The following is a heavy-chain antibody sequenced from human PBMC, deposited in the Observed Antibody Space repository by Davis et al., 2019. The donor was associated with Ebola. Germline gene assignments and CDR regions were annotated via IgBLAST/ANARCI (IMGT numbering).Heavy chain of an antibody. V-gene: IGHV1-8*03. CDR2: MNPNSGNT. CDR3: AREPYCSGGSCYSEYFQH. Sequence: ASVKVSCKASGYTFTSYDINWVRQATGQGLEWMGWMNPNSGNTGYAQEFQGRVTITRNTSISTAYMELSSLRSEDTAVYYCAREPYCSGGSCYSEYFQHWGQGTLVTVSS. J-gene: IGHJ1*01. CDR1: GYTFTSYD. D-gene: IGHD2-15*01.